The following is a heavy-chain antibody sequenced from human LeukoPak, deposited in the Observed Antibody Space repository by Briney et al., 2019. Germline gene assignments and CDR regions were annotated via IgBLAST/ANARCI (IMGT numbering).Heavy chain of an antibody. CDR1: GFTFSIYG. J-gene: IGHJ6*03. CDR3: ARVGPWVNPDYHYYYMDV. D-gene: IGHD1-14*01. Sequence: GGSLRLSCAASGFTFSIYGMSWVRQAPGKGLEWVSSISSSGSYIYYADSVKGRFTISRDNAKNSLYLQMNSLRAEDTAVYYCARVGPWVNPDYHYYYMDVWGKGTTVTVSS. V-gene: IGHV3-21*01. CDR2: ISSSGSYI.